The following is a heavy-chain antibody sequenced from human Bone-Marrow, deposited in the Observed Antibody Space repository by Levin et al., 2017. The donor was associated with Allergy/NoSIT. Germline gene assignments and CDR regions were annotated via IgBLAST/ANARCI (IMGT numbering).Heavy chain of an antibody. CDR1: GASISSYY. D-gene: IGHD3-16*01. CDR3: ARNDAEYVWYFDL. J-gene: IGHJ2*01. CDR2: IFFSGST. Sequence: SETLSLTCTVSGASISSYYWSWIRQPPGKGLEWIGYIFFSGSTSYNPSLKSRVTISVDRSKNQFSLKLTSVTAADTAVYYCARNDAEYVWYFDLWGRGTLVTVSS. V-gene: IGHV4-59*01.